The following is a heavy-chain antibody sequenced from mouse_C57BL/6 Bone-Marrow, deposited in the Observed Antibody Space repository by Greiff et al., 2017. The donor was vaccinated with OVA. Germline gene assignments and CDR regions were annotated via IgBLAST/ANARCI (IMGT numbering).Heavy chain of an antibody. CDR3: ARSNYYGSSYVGVAY. D-gene: IGHD1-1*01. CDR1: GFSLTSYA. CDR2: IWTGGGT. Sequence: VKLVESGPGLVAPSQSLSITCTVSGFSLTSYAISWVRQPPGQGLEWLGVIWTGGGTNYNSPLKSNLRISKANSKSQVFVKMNSLQTDDTASYYCARSNYYGSSYVGVAYWGQGTLVTGSA. V-gene: IGHV2-9-1*01. J-gene: IGHJ3*01.